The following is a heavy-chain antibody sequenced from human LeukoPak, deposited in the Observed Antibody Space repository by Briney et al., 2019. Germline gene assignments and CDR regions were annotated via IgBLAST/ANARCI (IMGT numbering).Heavy chain of an antibody. D-gene: IGHD4-17*01. CDR1: GGTFRSYA. CDR2: IIPIFGTA. J-gene: IGHJ4*02. V-gene: IGHV1-69*05. CDR3: ARVASHGDYDYFDY. Sequence: SVKVSCKASGGTFRSYAISWVRQAPGQGLEWMGRIIPIFGTANYAQKFQGRVTITTDESTSTAYMELSSLRSEDTAVYYCARVASHGDYDYFDYWGQGTLVTVSS.